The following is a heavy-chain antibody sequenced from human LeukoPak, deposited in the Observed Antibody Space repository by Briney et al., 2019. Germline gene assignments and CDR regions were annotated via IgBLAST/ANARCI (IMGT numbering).Heavy chain of an antibody. Sequence: GGSLRLSCAASGFTFSSYEMNWVRQAPGKGLEWVSYISSSGNTIYYADSVKGRFTISRDNAKNSLYLQMNSLRAEDTAVYYCARVGYCSGGSCYFPSDYWGQGTLVTVSS. CDR1: GFTFSSYE. V-gene: IGHV3-48*03. D-gene: IGHD2-15*01. CDR2: ISSSGNTI. J-gene: IGHJ4*02. CDR3: ARVGYCSGGSCYFPSDY.